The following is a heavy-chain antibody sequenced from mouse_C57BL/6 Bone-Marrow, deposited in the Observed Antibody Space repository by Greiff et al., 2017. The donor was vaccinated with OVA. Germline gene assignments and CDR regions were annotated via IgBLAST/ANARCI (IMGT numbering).Heavy chain of an antibody. CDR2: ISDGGSYT. CDR1: GFTFSSYA. V-gene: IGHV5-4*03. J-gene: IGHJ3*01. CDR3: ARGTLTGTWFAY. D-gene: IGHD4-1*01. Sequence: EVKVEESGGGLVKPGGSLKLSCAASGFTFSSYAMSWVRQTPEKRLEWVATISDGGSYTYYPDNVKGRFTISRDNAKNNLYLQMSHLKSEDTAMYYCARGTLTGTWFAYWGQGTLVTVSA.